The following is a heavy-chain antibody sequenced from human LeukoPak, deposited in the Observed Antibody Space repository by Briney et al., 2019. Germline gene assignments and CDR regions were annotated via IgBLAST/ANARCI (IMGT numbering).Heavy chain of an antibody. CDR1: GFTFSDYY. CDR2: ISSSGSTI. V-gene: IGHV3-11*01. D-gene: IGHD2-2*02. CDR3: ASAMVPAAILGFDY. J-gene: IGHJ4*02. Sequence: GGSLRLSCAASGFTFSDYYMSWIRQAPGKGLEWVSYISSSGSTIYYADSVKGRFTISRDNAKNSLYLQMNSLRAEDTAVYYCASAMVPAAILGFDYWGQGTLVTVSS.